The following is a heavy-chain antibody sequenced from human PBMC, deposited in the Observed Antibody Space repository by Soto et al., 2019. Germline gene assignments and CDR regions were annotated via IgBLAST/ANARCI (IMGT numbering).Heavy chain of an antibody. CDR2: IYYNGNT. D-gene: IGHD3-16*01. Sequence: QLRLQESGPGLVKPSETLSLTCIVSGGSISSSSYYWGWIRQPPGKGLEWIGSIYYNGNTFYNPSLESRLPXXVDTSKNQFSLSLSSVTDTDTALYYCAGRPHHYDSWGQGILVTVSS. CDR3: AGRPHHYDS. J-gene: IGHJ4*02. CDR1: GGSISSSSYY. V-gene: IGHV4-39*01.